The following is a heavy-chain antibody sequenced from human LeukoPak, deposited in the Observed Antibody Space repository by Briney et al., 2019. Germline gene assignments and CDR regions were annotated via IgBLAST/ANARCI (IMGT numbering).Heavy chain of an antibody. Sequence: GGSLRLSCAASGFTFSTDAMSWVRQAPGKGLEWISAITGSGLSTYYADSVRGRFTISRDNSKSTLYLQMDGLRAEDTAVYYCAKARSTWDFDYWGQGTLVAVSS. V-gene: IGHV3-23*01. D-gene: IGHD1-26*01. J-gene: IGHJ4*02. CDR2: ITGSGLST. CDR3: AKARSTWDFDY. CDR1: GFTFSTDA.